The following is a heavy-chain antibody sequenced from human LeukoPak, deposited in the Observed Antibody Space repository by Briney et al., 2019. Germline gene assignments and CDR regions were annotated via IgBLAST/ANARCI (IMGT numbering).Heavy chain of an antibody. J-gene: IGHJ4*02. CDR3: ASRKLGNDY. Sequence: PSETLSLTCTVSGYSISTGYYWGWIRQPPGKGLEWIGSIYHSGSTYSNPSLKSRVTISVDTSKNQFSLKLSSVTAADTAVYYCASRKLGNDYWGQGTLVTVSS. V-gene: IGHV4-38-2*02. CDR2: IYHSGST. CDR1: GYSISTGYY. D-gene: IGHD7-27*01.